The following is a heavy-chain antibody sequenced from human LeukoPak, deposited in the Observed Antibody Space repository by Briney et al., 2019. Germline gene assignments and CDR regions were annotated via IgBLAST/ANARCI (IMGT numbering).Heavy chain of an antibody. J-gene: IGHJ2*01. CDR1: GGSISSSSYY. CDR3: ARVYYSSSYDYWYFDL. CDR2: IYHSGRT. D-gene: IGHD6-13*01. V-gene: IGHV4-39*07. Sequence: SETLSLTCTVSGGSISSSSYYWGWIRQSPGKGLEWIGSIYHSGRTFYNPSLKSRVTISVDTSKNQFSLKLTSVTAADTAVYYCARVYYSSSYDYWYFDLWGRGTLVTVSS.